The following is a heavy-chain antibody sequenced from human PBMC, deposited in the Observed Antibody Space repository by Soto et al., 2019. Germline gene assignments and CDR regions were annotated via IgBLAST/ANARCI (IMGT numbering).Heavy chain of an antibody. V-gene: IGHV1-3*01. D-gene: IGHD1-26*01. J-gene: IGHJ6*02. Sequence: VASVKVSCKASGYTFTSYAMHWVRQAPGQRLEWMGWINAGNGNTKYSQKFQGRVTITRDTSASTAYMELSSLRSEDTAVYYCASGRRIDPRVLDYYYYGMDVWGQGTTVTVSS. CDR3: ASGRRIDPRVLDYYYYGMDV. CDR2: INAGNGNT. CDR1: GYTFTSYA.